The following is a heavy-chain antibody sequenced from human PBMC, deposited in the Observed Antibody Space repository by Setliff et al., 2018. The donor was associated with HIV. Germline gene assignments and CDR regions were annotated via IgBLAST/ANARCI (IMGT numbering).Heavy chain of an antibody. CDR3: ATDHGAAGAFDY. CDR2: FDLEDGES. V-gene: IGHV1-24*01. J-gene: IGHJ4*02. Sequence: ASVKVSCKISGYTLTELSRHWVRQAPGKGLEWMGRFDLEDGESIYAQKFQGRVTMTDDTSADTAYMELRSLTSEDTAVYYCATDHGAAGAFDYWGQGTLVTVSS. D-gene: IGHD1-26*01. CDR1: GYTLTELS.